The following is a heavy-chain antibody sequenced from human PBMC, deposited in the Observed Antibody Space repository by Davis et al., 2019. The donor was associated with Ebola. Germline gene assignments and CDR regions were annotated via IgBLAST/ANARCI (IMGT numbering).Heavy chain of an antibody. J-gene: IGHJ6*02. CDR1: GYTFTSYY. V-gene: IGHV1-2*04. D-gene: IGHD5/OR15-5a*01. CDR2: INPNSGGT. CDR3: ARGSKEGYYYYGMDV. Sequence: ASVKVSCKASGYTFTSYYMHWVRQAPGQGLEWMGWINPNSGGTNYAQKFQGWVTMTRDTSISTAYMELSRLRSDDTAVYYCARGSKEGYYYYGMDVWGQGTTVTVSS.